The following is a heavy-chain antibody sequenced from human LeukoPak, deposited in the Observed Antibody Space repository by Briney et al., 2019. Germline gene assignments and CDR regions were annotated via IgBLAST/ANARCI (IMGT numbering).Heavy chain of an antibody. D-gene: IGHD3-10*01. Sequence: GGSLRLSCAASAFTFNSYSMSWVRQTPGKGLVWVSRIKSDGSTIYADSVKGRFTISRDNARNTLYLQMNSLRVEDTAMYYCARAVTYFYGSVTYDWFDPWGQGTLVTVSS. CDR3: ARAVTYFYGSVTYDWFDP. CDR2: IKSDGST. CDR1: AFTFNSYS. V-gene: IGHV3-74*01. J-gene: IGHJ5*02.